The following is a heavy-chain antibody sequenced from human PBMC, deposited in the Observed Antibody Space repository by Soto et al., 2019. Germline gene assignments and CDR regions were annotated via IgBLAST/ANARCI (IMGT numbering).Heavy chain of an antibody. Sequence: QVQLVQSGAEVKKPGASVKVSCKASGYTFTSYAMHWVRQAPGQRLEWMGWINAGNGNTKYPQKFQGRVTITRDTYASTAYMELSSLRSEDTAVYYCARSKGSVCDYWGQGTLVTVSS. J-gene: IGHJ4*02. CDR3: ARSKGSVCDY. CDR2: INAGNGNT. V-gene: IGHV1-3*01. CDR1: GYTFTSYA.